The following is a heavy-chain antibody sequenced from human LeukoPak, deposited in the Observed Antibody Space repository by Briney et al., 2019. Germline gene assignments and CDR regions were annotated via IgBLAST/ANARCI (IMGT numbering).Heavy chain of an antibody. Sequence: GGSLRLSCAASGFTFSNYAMSWVRQAPGKGLVWVSRINSDGRSTKYADSVKGRFTISRDNAKNTLHLQMNSLRAEDTAVYYCVRDRAVSPFPPDAFDMWGQGTMVTVAS. CDR3: VRDRAVSPFPPDAFDM. V-gene: IGHV3-74*01. D-gene: IGHD4-17*01. J-gene: IGHJ3*02. CDR2: INSDGRST. CDR1: GFTFSNYA.